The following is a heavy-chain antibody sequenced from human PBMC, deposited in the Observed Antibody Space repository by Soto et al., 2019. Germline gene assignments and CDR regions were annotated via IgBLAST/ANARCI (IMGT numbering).Heavy chain of an antibody. CDR1: GDSVSSNSAA. D-gene: IGHD5-12*01. J-gene: IGHJ3*02. CDR2: TYYRSKWYN. CDR3: ARGSGDGYNNAFDI. Sequence: SQTLSLTCAISGDSVSSNSAAWNWIRQSPSRGLEWLGRTYYRSKWYNDYAVSVKSRITINPDTSKNQFSLQPNSVTPEDTAVYYCARGSGDGYNNAFDIWGQGTMVTVSS. V-gene: IGHV6-1*01.